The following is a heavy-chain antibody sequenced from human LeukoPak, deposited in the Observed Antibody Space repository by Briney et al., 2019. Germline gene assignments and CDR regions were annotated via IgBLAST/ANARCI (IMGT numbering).Heavy chain of an antibody. D-gene: IGHD6-19*01. J-gene: IGHJ4*02. Sequence: GGSLRLSCATSGFSFTDYPMNWVRQAPGKGLEWISNIRTTAEGAKYAYYADSVKGRVTISRDDGKNTLYLHMNSLRDDDTAVYYCARDIAVAGNNYWGQGTLVTVSS. CDR2: IRTTAEGAKYA. CDR1: GFSFTDYP. CDR3: ARDIAVAGNNY. V-gene: IGHV3-48*02.